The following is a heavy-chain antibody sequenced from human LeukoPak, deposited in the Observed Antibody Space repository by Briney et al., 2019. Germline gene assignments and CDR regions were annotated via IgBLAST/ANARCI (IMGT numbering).Heavy chain of an antibody. Sequence: GGSLRLSCAASGFTFSSYWXXWVRQAPGXGLVWLARINNDGSGTTYADSVKGRFTISRDNTRNTLFLQMNSLRVEDTALYYCARDRPHNWFDPWGPGTLVTVSS. CDR2: INNDGSGT. CDR1: GFTFSSYW. V-gene: IGHV3-74*01. CDR3: ARDRPHNWFDP. J-gene: IGHJ5*02.